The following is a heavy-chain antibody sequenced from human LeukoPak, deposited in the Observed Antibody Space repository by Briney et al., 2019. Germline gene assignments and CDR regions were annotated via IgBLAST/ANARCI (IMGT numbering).Heavy chain of an antibody. CDR3: ARVGDYGDYDSDY. V-gene: IGHV1-69*13. J-gene: IGHJ4*02. CDR2: IIPIFGTG. CDR1: GGTFSSYA. Sequence: ASVKVSCKASGGTFSSYAISWVRQAPGQGLEGMGGIIPIFGTGNYAQKFQGRVTITADESTSTAYMELSSLRSEDTAVYYCARVGDYGDYDSDYWGQGTLVTVSS. D-gene: IGHD4-17*01.